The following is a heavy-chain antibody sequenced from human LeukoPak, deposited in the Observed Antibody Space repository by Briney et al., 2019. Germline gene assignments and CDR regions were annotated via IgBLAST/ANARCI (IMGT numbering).Heavy chain of an antibody. V-gene: IGHV1-69*06. CDR1: GGTFSSYA. CDR3: AREGDSSGYHYYYYMDV. D-gene: IGHD3-22*01. Sequence: SVKVSCKASGGTFSSYAISWVRQAPGQGLEWMGGIIPIFGTANYAQKFQGRVTITADKSTSTAYMELSSLRSEDTAVYYCAREGDSSGYHYYYYMDVWGKGTTVTISS. J-gene: IGHJ6*03. CDR2: IIPIFGTA.